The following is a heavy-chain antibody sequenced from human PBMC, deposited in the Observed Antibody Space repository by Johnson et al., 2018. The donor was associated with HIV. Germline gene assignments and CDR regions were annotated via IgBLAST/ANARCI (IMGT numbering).Heavy chain of an antibody. Sequence: QVQLVESGGGLVKPGGSLRLSCAASGFTFSDYYMSWIRQAPGKGLEWVSYISSSGSTIYYADSVKGRFTNSRDNAKNSLYLQMNSLRAEDTAVYYCARDSIPTPYDRSGYYDDAFDSWGQGTMVTVSS. CDR2: ISSSGSTI. CDR3: ARDSIPTPYDRSGYYDDAFDS. V-gene: IGHV3-11*04. J-gene: IGHJ3*02. CDR1: GFTFSDYY. D-gene: IGHD3-22*01.